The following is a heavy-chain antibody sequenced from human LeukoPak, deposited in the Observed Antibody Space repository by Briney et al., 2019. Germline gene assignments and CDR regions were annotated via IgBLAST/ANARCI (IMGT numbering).Heavy chain of an antibody. Sequence: PGGSLRLSCAASGFTFSSYAMSWVRQAPGKGLEWVSAISGSGGGTYYADSVKGRFTISRDNSKNTLNLQMNSLRAEDTAVYYCAKDLGDDYSIPFWGQGTLVTVSS. D-gene: IGHD4-11*01. J-gene: IGHJ4*02. CDR2: ISGSGGGT. V-gene: IGHV3-23*01. CDR1: GFTFSSYA. CDR3: AKDLGDDYSIPF.